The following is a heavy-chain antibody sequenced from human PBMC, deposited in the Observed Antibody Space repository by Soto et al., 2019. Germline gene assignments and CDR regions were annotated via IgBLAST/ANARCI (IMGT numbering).Heavy chain of an antibody. J-gene: IGHJ3*02. CDR2: INPNSRYM. Sequence: EMQLLESGGGLVNPGGSLRLSCEASGFTFSSYSMDWVRQAPGKGLEWVSSINPNSRYMFYADSVRGRFTIFRDYAKNSLYLQMTGLGGEDTGVYYCARHETRLTGDGFDIWGQGTLVTVSS. CDR1: GFTFSSYS. CDR3: ARHETRLTGDGFDI. D-gene: IGHD3-9*01. V-gene: IGHV3-21*02.